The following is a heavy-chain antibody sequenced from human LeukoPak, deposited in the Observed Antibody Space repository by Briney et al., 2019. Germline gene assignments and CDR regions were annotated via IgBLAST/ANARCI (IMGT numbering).Heavy chain of an antibody. CDR2: ISAYNGNT. CDR1: GYTFTSYG. CDR3: AREGASSSSWMYYFDY. D-gene: IGHD6-13*01. V-gene: IGHV1-18*01. J-gene: IGHJ4*02. Sequence: AAVRVSCMDSGYTFTSYGISWVRQAPGQGREWMGWISAYNGNTNYAQKLQGRVTMTTDTSTSTAYMEMRSLRSDDTAVYYCAREGASSSSWMYYFDYWGQGTLVTVSS.